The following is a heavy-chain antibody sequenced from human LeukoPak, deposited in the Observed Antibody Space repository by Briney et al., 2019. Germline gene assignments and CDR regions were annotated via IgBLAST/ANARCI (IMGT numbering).Heavy chain of an antibody. J-gene: IGHJ4*02. CDR1: VFTLSVFT. V-gene: IGHV3-23*01. Sequence: GGSLRLSCAHSVFTLSVFTTSGGRQAPGKGLEWVSAISAGAGTTYYADSVKGRFTISRDNSKNMTYLQMNSLRAENTPVSYYAKDRGYWGQGTLVTVSS. CDR2: ISAGAGTT. CDR3: AKDRGY.